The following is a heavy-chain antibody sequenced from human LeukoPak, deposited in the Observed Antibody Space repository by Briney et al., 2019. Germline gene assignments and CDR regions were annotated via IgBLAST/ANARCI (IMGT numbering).Heavy chain of an antibody. V-gene: IGHV5-51*01. CDR3: AKSGGYTTSSDFDY. Sequence: GESLKISCKGSGYSFTNYWIAWVRQMPGKGLEWMGIIYPGDSDTRYSPSFQSQVTISADKSISTAYLQWSSLKALDTAMYYCAKSGGYTTSSDFDYWGQGTLVTVSS. J-gene: IGHJ4*02. D-gene: IGHD6-6*01. CDR2: IYPGDSDT. CDR1: GYSFTNYW.